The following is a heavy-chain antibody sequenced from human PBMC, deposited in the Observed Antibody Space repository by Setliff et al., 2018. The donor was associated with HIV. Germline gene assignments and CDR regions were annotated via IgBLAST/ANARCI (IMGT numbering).Heavy chain of an antibody. CDR3: ARGIYDFWTGYADY. Sequence: ASVKVSCKASGYTFTSYAIHWMRQAPGQRLEWMGWINAGNGNTQFSQEFQGRDTITRDTSASTAYMELSSLRSEDMAVYYCARGIYDFWTGYADYWGPGTLVTVSS. D-gene: IGHD3-3*01. CDR1: GYTFTSYA. V-gene: IGHV1-3*03. CDR2: INAGNGNT. J-gene: IGHJ4*02.